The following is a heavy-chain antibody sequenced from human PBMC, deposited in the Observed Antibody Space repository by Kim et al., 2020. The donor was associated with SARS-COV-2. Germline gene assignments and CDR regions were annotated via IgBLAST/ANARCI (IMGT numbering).Heavy chain of an antibody. J-gene: IGHJ4*02. Sequence: SVKVSCKASGVAFNSDALSWVRQAPGQGLEWIGRIIPLLDNPDYSQRFQGRVTLTADSSTSTAHMQLSSLRSDDTAVYYCARLGRNNEHQYWGQGTLVT. CDR2: IIPLLDNP. V-gene: IGHV1-69*04. CDR1: GVAFNSDA. D-gene: IGHD7-27*01. CDR3: ARLGRNNEHQY.